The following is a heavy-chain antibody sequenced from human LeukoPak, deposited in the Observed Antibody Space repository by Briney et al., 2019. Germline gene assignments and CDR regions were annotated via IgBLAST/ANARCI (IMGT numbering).Heavy chain of an antibody. CDR2: IYYSGST. V-gene: IGHV4-28*06. CDR1: GYSISSSNW. Sequence: KASETLSLTCAVSGYSISSSNWWGWIRQLPGKGLEWIGYIYYSGSTNYNPSLKSRVTMSVDTSKNQFSLELSSVTALDTAVYYCARTPSIGVVIIDYWGQGTLVTVSS. D-gene: IGHD3-3*01. J-gene: IGHJ4*02. CDR3: ARTPSIGVVIIDY.